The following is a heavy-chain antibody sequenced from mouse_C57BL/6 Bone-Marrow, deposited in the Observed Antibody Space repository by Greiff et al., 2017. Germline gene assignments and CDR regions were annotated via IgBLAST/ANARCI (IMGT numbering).Heavy chain of an antibody. Sequence: EVKLVESGGGLVQPGGSLSLSCAASGFTFTDYYMSWVRQPPGKALEWLGFISTKANGYTTEYSATVKDRFAISRDNSQSILYLQMNALRAEDSATYYCARSHSMDYWGQGTSVTVSS. D-gene: IGHD1-2*01. CDR3: ARSHSMDY. CDR1: GFTFTDYY. V-gene: IGHV7-3*01. J-gene: IGHJ4*01. CDR2: ISTKANGYTT.